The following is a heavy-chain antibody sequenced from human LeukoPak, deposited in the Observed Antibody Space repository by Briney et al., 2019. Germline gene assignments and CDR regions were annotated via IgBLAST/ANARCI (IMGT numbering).Heavy chain of an antibody. D-gene: IGHD3-3*01. V-gene: IGHV1-18*01. Sequence: GASVKVSCKSSGYTFTRYGISWVRQAPGQGLEWMGWISAYNGNTNYAQKLQGRVTMTTDTYTSTAYMELRSLRSDDTAVYYCARGSVRFLEWLPFDPWGQGTLVTVSS. CDR1: GYTFTRYG. CDR2: ISAYNGNT. J-gene: IGHJ5*02. CDR3: ARGSVRFLEWLPFDP.